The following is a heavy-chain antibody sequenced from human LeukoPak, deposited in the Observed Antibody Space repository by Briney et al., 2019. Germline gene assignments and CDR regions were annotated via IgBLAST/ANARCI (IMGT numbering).Heavy chain of an antibody. Sequence: PSETLSLTCTVSGGSISSSTFYWAWIRQAPGKGLEWIGSIYYRGSTYYKPSLQSRITMSVDTSKDQFSLKLSPVTAADTAIYYCARVSQYYDSSGYSYAFDIWGQGTMVTVSS. D-gene: IGHD3-22*01. J-gene: IGHJ3*02. CDR2: IYYRGST. CDR1: GGSISSSTFY. V-gene: IGHV4-39*07. CDR3: ARVSQYYDSSGYSYAFDI.